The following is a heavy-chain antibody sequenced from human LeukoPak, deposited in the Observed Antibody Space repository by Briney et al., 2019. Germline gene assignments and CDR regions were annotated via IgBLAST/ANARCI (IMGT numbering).Heavy chain of an antibody. CDR1: GYTFTSYD. V-gene: IGHV1-8*01. Sequence: ASVKVSCKASGYTFTSYDINWVRQATGQGLEWMGWMNPNSGNTGYAQKFQGRVTMTRNTSISTAYMELSSLRSEDTAVYYCAKDRGGRDYYDSSGYRFVLGAFDIWGQGTMVTVSS. CDR3: AKDRGGRDYYDSSGYRFVLGAFDI. CDR2: MNPNSGNT. J-gene: IGHJ3*02. D-gene: IGHD3-22*01.